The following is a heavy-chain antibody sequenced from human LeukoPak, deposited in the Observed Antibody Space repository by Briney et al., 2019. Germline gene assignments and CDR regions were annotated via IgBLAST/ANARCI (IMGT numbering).Heavy chain of an antibody. CDR1: GDSISNYY. V-gene: IGHV4-4*07. CDR2: IYISGST. J-gene: IGHJ4*02. D-gene: IGHD5-12*01. CDR3: AREGRDGYNYRALDY. Sequence: SETLSLTCIVSGDSISNYYWSWIRQPAGKGLEWIGRIYISGSTNYNPSLKSRVTMSVDTSKNQFSLNLSSVTAADTAVYSCAREGRDGYNYRALDYWGQGTLVSVSS.